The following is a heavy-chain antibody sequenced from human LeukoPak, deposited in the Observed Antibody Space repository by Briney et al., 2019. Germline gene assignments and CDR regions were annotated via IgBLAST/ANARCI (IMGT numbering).Heavy chain of an antibody. CDR2: IKQDGSEK. CDR1: GFTFSSYW. V-gene: IGHV3-7*01. D-gene: IGHD3-3*01. CDR3: ARVFDSGYDFWSGYFSTFPYYYYYYMDV. J-gene: IGHJ6*03. Sequence: PGGSLRLSCAASGFTFSSYWMSWVRQAPGKGLEWVANIKQDGSEKYYVDSVKGRFTISRDNAKNSLYLQMNSLRAEDTAVYYCARVFDSGYDFWSGYFSTFPYYYYYYMDVWGKGTTVTVSS.